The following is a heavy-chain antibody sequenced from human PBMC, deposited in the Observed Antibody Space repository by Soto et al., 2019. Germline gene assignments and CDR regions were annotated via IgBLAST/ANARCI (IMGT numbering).Heavy chain of an antibody. CDR3: ATGLRTGNYGMDV. Sequence: QEQLVQAGAEVKKPGSSVRISCRASGGTFSNDAVSWVRQAPGQGLQWMGGIIPIFGTTHYAQKFQGRVTITADESKATAYMELRSVTSEDTAVYYCATGLRTGNYGMDVWGQGTAVTVSS. CDR1: GGTFSNDA. D-gene: IGHD3-10*01. J-gene: IGHJ6*02. CDR2: IIPIFGTT. V-gene: IGHV1-69*01.